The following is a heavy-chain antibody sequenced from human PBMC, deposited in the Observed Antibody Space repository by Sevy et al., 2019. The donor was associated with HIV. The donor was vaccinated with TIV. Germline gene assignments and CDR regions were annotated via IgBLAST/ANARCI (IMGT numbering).Heavy chain of an antibody. V-gene: IGHV1-8*01. CDR1: GYSFTSYD. Sequence: ASVKVSCKASGYSFTSYDINWVRQATGQGLEWMGWMNPNSGNTGYAQKFQGRVTLTRNTSISTDYMELSGLKSEDTGIYYCARRKEERRPFGYWGQGALVTVSS. CDR2: MNPNSGNT. D-gene: IGHD1-1*01. J-gene: IGHJ4*02. CDR3: ARRKEERRPFGY.